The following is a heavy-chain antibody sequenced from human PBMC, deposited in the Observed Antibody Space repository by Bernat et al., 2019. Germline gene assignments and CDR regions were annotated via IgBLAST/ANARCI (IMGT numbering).Heavy chain of an antibody. Sequence: TFSSYGMHWVRQTPGKGLEWVAVIWYDGSNKYYADSVKGRFTISRDNSKNTLYLEMNSLRAEDTAVYYCARDSSVYDMLTGYPYDAFD. CDR2: IWYDGSNK. CDR1: TFSSYG. J-gene: IGHJ3*02. CDR3: ARDSSVYDMLTGYPYDAFD. D-gene: IGHD3-9*01. V-gene: IGHV3-33*01.